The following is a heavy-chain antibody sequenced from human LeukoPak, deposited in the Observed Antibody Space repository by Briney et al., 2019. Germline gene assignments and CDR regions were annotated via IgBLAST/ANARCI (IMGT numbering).Heavy chain of an antibody. J-gene: IGHJ6*03. CDR2: IYYSDST. Sequence: PSETLSLTCTVSGGSISSSSYYWGWLRQPPGKGLEWIGSIYYSDSTYYNPSLKSRVTISVDTSKNQFLLKLSSVTAADTAVYYCARVGSYSSSWFSHYYYYMDVWGKGTTVTISS. D-gene: IGHD6-13*01. CDR3: ARVGSYSSSWFSHYYYYMDV. V-gene: IGHV4-39*06. CDR1: GGSISSSSYY.